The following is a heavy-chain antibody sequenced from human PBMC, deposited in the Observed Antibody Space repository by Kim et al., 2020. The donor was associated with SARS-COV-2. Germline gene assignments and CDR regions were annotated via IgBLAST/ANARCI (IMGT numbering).Heavy chain of an antibody. Sequence: SETLSLTCTVSGGSISSGGYYWSWIRQHPGKGLEWIGYIYYSGSTYYNPSLKSRDTISVDTSKNQFSLKLSSVTAADTAVYYCVSRTLGLQSYYGMDVWGQGTTVTVSS. CDR2: IYYSGST. CDR3: VSRTLGLQSYYGMDV. CDR1: GGSISSGGYY. J-gene: IGHJ6*02. D-gene: IGHD4-4*01. V-gene: IGHV4-31*03.